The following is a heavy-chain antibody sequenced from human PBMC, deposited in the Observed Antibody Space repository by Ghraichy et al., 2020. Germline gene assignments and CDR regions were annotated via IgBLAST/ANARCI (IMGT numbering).Heavy chain of an antibody. V-gene: IGHV4-59*11. D-gene: IGHD4-23*01. Sequence: SQTLSLTCTVFGDSLTNHYWNWIRQPPGKGLEWLGYLYYNANANYKPSLKSRLNISVDTSKNQVFLKLSPVPAADTAVYYCARGDWVTPRLWGQGTLVTVS. CDR1: GDSLTNHY. J-gene: IGHJ4*02. CDR3: ARGDWVTPRL. CDR2: LYYNANA.